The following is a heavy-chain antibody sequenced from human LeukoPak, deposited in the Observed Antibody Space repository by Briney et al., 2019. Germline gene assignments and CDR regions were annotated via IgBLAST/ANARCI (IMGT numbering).Heavy chain of an antibody. CDR2: ISSNGGST. V-gene: IGHV3-64D*08. CDR1: GFSFSIYN. CDR3: VKDYYGSGSYGWFDP. J-gene: IGHJ5*02. D-gene: IGHD3-10*01. Sequence: PGGSLRLSCSASGFSFSIYNMHWVRQAPGKGLEYVSGISSNGGSTYYADSVKGRFTISRVNSKSTLYLQMSSLRPEDTALYYCVKDYYGSGSYGWFDPWGQGTLVTVSS.